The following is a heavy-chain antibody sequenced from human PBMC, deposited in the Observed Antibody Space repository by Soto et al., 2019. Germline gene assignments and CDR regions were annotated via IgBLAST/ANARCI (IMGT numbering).Heavy chain of an antibody. V-gene: IGHV3-7*01. CDR2: IKQDGSEK. CDR1: GFTFSSYW. D-gene: IGHD5-12*01. Sequence: TGGSLRLSCAASGFTFSSYWMSWVRQAPGKGLEWVANIKQDGSEKYYVDSVTGRFTISRDNAKNSLYLQVNSLRAEDTAVYYCARDGYRGAFDIWGQGTMVTVPS. J-gene: IGHJ3*02. CDR3: ARDGYRGAFDI.